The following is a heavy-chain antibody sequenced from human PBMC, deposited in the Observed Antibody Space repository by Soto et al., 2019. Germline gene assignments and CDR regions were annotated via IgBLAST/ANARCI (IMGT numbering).Heavy chain of an antibody. CDR2: IYYSGST. CDR1: GGSISSYY. V-gene: IGHV4-59*12. CDR3: ARDSRGYLDY. Sequence: SETVSLTCTVSGGSISSYYWSWIRQPPGKGLEWIGYIYYSGSTNYNPSLKSRVTISVDTSKNQFSLKLSSVTAADTAVYYCARDSRGYLDYWGQGTLVTVSS. J-gene: IGHJ4*02. D-gene: IGHD3-22*01.